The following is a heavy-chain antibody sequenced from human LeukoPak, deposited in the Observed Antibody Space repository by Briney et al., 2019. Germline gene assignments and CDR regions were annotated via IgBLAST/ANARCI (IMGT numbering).Heavy chain of an antibody. CDR1: GYSFPNKW. CDR3: ARQGPDYGGRSYFDL. CDR2: IYPGDSDT. J-gene: IGHJ2*01. Sequence: LGESLKISCKGSGYSFPNKWIGWVRQMPGKGLEWIGIIYPGDSDTRFGPSFQGQVTISADKSINTAYLQWSTLKASDTAMYYCARQGPDYGGRSYFDLWGRGTLVTVSS. V-gene: IGHV5-51*01. D-gene: IGHD4-17*01.